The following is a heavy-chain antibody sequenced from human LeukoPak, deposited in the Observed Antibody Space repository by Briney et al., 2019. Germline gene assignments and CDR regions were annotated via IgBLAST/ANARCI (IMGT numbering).Heavy chain of an antibody. CDR2: INPSGGTT. D-gene: IGHD3-22*01. J-gene: IGHJ4*02. CDR1: GGTFSSYA. CDR3: ARETNYYDSSGYDIDY. Sequence: GASVKVSCKASGGTFSSYAISWVRQAPGQGLEWMGIINPSGGTTTYAQKFQGRVTMTRDTSTSTVYMELSSLRSVDTAVYYCARETNYYDSSGYDIDYWGQGTLVTVSS. V-gene: IGHV1-46*01.